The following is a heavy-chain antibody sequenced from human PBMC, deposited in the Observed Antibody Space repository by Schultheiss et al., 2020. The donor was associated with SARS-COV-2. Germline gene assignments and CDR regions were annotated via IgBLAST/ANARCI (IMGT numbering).Heavy chain of an antibody. CDR2: IYSGGST. D-gene: IGHD1-26*01. J-gene: IGHJ4*02. V-gene: IGHV3-66*01. Sequence: GESLKISCAASGFTFSDYEMNWVRQAPGKGLEWVSVIYSGGSTHYADSAKGRFTISRDNSKNSLYLQMNSLRAEDTAVYYCARGLYSGSYSPIDYWGQGTLVTVSS. CDR3: ARGLYSGSYSPIDY. CDR1: GFTFSDYE.